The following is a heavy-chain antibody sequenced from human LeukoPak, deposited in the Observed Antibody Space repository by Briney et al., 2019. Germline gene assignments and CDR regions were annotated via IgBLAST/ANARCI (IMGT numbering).Heavy chain of an antibody. CDR1: GFTFSSYG. CDR3: ARDALPAAMAYYFDY. J-gene: IGHJ4*02. D-gene: IGHD2-2*01. CDR2: IWFDGSTK. Sequence: PGGSLRLSCAASGFTFSSYGMHWVRQAPGKGLEWVAVIWFDGSTKYYVDSVEGRFTISRDNSKNTLYLQMNSLRAEDTALYYCARDALPAAMAYYFDYSGQGTLVTVSS. V-gene: IGHV3-33*01.